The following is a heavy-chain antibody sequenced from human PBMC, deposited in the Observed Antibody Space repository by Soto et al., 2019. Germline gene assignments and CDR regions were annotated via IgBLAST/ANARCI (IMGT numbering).Heavy chain of an antibody. Sequence: NPSETLSLTCTVSGGSISSSSYYWGWIRQPPGKGLEWIGSIYYSGSTYYNPSLKSRVTISVDTSKNQFSLKLSSVTAADTAVYYCARDDYKDGGNNWFDPWGQGTLVTVSS. D-gene: IGHD3-16*01. V-gene: IGHV4-39*02. CDR1: GGSISSSSYY. J-gene: IGHJ5*02. CDR2: IYYSGST. CDR3: ARDDYKDGGNNWFDP.